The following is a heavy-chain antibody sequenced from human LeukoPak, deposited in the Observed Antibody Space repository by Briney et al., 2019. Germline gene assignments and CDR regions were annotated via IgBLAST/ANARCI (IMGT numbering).Heavy chain of an antibody. D-gene: IGHD3-16*02. J-gene: IGHJ4*02. CDR3: AREYYDYVWGSYRKDLLWY. Sequence: PGGSLRLSCAASGFTFSSYSMNWVRQAPGKGLEWVSSISSSSSYIYYADSVKGQFTISRDNAKNSLYLQMNSLRAEDTAVYYCAREYYDYVWGSYRKDLLWYWGQGTLVTVSS. CDR2: ISSSSSYI. CDR1: GFTFSSYS. V-gene: IGHV3-21*01.